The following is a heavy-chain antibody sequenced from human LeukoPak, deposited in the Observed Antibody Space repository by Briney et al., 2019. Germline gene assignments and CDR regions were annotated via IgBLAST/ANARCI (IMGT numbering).Heavy chain of an antibody. V-gene: IGHV4-34*01. Sequence: SETLSLTCAVYGGSFSGYYWSWIRQPPGKGLEWIGEINHSGSTNYNPSLKSRVTISVDTSKSQFSLKLSSVTAADTAVYYCARPIVATIFAFDYWGQGTLVTVSS. CDR2: INHSGST. J-gene: IGHJ4*02. CDR3: ARPIVATIFAFDY. D-gene: IGHD5-12*01. CDR1: GGSFSGYY.